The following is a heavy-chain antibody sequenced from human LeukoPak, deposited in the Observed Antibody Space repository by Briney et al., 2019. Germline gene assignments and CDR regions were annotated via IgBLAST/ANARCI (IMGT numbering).Heavy chain of an antibody. CDR3: AKSESLWFGEYAFDI. D-gene: IGHD3-10*01. CDR2: ISGSGGST. J-gene: IGHJ3*02. CDR1: GFTFSSYA. Sequence: PGGSLRLSCAPSGFTFSSYAMSWVRQPQGKGLEWVSAISGSGGSTYYADSVKGRFTISRDNSKNTLYLQMNSLRAEDTAVYYCAKSESLWFGEYAFDIWGQGTMVTVSS. V-gene: IGHV3-23*01.